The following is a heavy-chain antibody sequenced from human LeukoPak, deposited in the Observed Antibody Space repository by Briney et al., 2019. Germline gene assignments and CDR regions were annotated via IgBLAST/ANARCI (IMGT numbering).Heavy chain of an antibody. CDR1: GGSFSAYY. D-gene: IGHD3-10*01. V-gene: IGHV4-34*01. CDR3: ARFKQNWIENPNPIRFAMVREIYGMDV. CDR2: IKLGGPA. J-gene: IGHJ6*02. Sequence: SETLSLTCAVSGGSFSAYYWGWISQPPGNGLEWIGEIKLGGPANTNPARVSRVTLSVNTTNNQFSMNLSSVTAANTEVYYCARFKQNWIENPNPIRFAMVREIYGMDVWGQGTTVTVSS.